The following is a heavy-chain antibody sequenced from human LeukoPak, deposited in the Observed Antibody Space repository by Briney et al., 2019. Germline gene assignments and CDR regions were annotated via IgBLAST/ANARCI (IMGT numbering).Heavy chain of an antibody. D-gene: IGHD3-10*01. CDR1: GVSFSGYY. J-gene: IGHJ6*02. CDR3: ARVGITMVRGVIITRYRTYYGMDV. V-gene: IGHV4-34*01. Sequence: KPSEPLSLTCAVYGVSFSGYYWSWPPHPPGKGLEWLGEINHSGSTNYTPSLKSRVTISVDTSKNQFSLKLSSVTAADTAVYYCARVGITMVRGVIITRYRTYYGMDVWGQGTTVTVSS. CDR2: INHSGST.